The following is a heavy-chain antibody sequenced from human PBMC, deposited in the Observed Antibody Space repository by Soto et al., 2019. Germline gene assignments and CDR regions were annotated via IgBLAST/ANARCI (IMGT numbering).Heavy chain of an antibody. D-gene: IGHD2-15*01. J-gene: IGHJ4*02. CDR1: GGTSGYGGYS. V-gene: IGHV4-30-2*06. Sequence: PSETLSLTCLLSGGTSGYGGYSWSWIRRSLGKCREWLGYISHLETTYYNPSFKIRLSLSIDRTRNQFSLSLSSRPGPHKAVYYCVRGGGYDSFDVWGQGIQVT. CDR3: VRGGGYDSFDV. CDR2: ISHLETT.